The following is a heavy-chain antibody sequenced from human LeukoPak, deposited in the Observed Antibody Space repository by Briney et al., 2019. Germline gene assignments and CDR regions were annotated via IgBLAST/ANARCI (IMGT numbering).Heavy chain of an antibody. J-gene: IGHJ4*02. CDR3: AREVRGYSYGRRAGADY. V-gene: IGHV1-18*01. D-gene: IGHD5-18*01. CDR2: ISAYNGNT. Sequence: GASVKVSCKASGYTFTSYGISWVRQAPGQGLEWMGWISAYNGNTNYAQKLQGRVTMTTDTSTSTAYMELRSLRSDDTAVYYCAREVRGYSYGRRAGADYWGQGTLVTVSS. CDR1: GYTFTSYG.